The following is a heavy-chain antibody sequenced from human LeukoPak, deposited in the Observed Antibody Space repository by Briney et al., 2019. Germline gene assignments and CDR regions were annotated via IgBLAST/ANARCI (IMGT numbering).Heavy chain of an antibody. CDR1: GFTFSTYA. Sequence: PTGRSLRLSCAASGFTFSTYAIHWVRQAPGKGLEWVAVISYDGSNKYYVDSVKGRFTIARDNSKNTVYLQMNSLRAEDMAVYYCAREEWYYFAYWGQGTLVTVSS. D-gene: IGHD3-3*01. CDR2: ISYDGSNK. CDR3: AREEWYYFAY. J-gene: IGHJ4*02. V-gene: IGHV3-30-3*01.